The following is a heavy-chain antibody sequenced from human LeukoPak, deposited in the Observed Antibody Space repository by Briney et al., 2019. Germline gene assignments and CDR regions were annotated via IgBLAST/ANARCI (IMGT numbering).Heavy chain of an antibody. CDR1: GFTFSSYG. CDR3: AKLTSPVPAAHFDY. D-gene: IGHD2-2*01. CDR2: IRYDGSDK. V-gene: IGHV3-30*02. J-gene: IGHJ4*02. Sequence: GGSLRLSCAASGFTFSSYGIHWVRQAPVKGLEWVAFIRYDGSDKYFADIVKGRFTISRDNSKNTVYLQMNSLRAEDTAVYYCAKLTSPVPAAHFDYWGQGTLVTVPS.